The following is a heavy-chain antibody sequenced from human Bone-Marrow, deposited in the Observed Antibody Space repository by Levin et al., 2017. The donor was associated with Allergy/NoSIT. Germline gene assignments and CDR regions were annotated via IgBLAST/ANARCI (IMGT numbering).Heavy chain of an antibody. J-gene: IGHJ4*02. CDR2: IKRKTDGGTT. Sequence: GGSLRLSCAASGFIFSPAWMSWVRQAPGKGLEWVGRIKRKTDGGTTDYAAPVKGRFTISRDDSQNTLYLQMDSLNTEDTALYYCTTIGGNSGALDYWGQGTLVTVSS. D-gene: IGHD4-23*01. CDR1: GFIFSPAW. CDR3: TTIGGNSGALDY. V-gene: IGHV3-15*01.